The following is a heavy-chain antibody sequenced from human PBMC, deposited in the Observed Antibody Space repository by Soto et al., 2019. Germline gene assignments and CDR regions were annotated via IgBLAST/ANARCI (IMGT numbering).Heavy chain of an antibody. CDR1: GFTFSSYA. V-gene: IGHV3-30-3*01. CDR2: ISYDGSNK. Sequence: GVSLRLSCAASGFTFSSYAMHWVRQAPGKGLEWVAVISYDGSNKYYADSVKGRFTISRDNSKNTLYLQMNSLRAEDTAVYYCARGIQLWLLDYWGQGTRVTGSS. J-gene: IGHJ4*02. D-gene: IGHD5-18*01. CDR3: ARGIQLWLLDY.